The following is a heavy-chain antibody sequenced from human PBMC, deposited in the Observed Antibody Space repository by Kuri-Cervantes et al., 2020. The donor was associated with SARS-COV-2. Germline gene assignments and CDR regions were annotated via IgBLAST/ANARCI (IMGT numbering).Heavy chain of an antibody. V-gene: IGHV3-48*01. J-gene: IGHJ4*02. CDR3: ASPRGGYSYGYGGGQFDY. Sequence: GESLKISCAASGFTFSSYSMNWVRQAPGKGLEWVSYISSSSSTIYYADSVKGRFTISSDNAKNSLYLQMNSLRAEDTAVYYCASPRGGYSYGYGGGQFDYWGQGTLVTVSS. D-gene: IGHD5-18*01. CDR1: GFTFSSYS. CDR2: ISSSSSTI.